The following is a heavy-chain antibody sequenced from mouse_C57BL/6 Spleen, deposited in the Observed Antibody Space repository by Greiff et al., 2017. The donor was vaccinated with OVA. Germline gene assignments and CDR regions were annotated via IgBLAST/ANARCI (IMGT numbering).Heavy chain of an antibody. CDR2: IHPNSGST. CDR1: GYTFTSYW. D-gene: IGHD1-1*01. Sequence: QVKLQQPGAELVKPGASVKLSCKASGYTFTSYWMHWVKQRPGQGLEWIGMIHPNSGSTNYNEKLKSKATLTVDKSSSTAYMQLSSLTSEDSAVYYCARNYGSSQAWFAYWGQGTLVTVSA. J-gene: IGHJ3*01. CDR3: ARNYGSSQAWFAY. V-gene: IGHV1-64*01.